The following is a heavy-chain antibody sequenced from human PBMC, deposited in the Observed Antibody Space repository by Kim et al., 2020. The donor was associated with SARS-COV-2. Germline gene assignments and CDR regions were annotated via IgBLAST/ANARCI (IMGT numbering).Heavy chain of an antibody. CDR1: GITFSSGW. CDR2: IKSNTAGGTT. J-gene: IGHJ4*02. Sequence: GGSLRLSCTAAGITFSSGWMSWVRQAPGRGLEWVGRIKSNTAGGTTDFAAPVKGRVTISRDDSKNTFYLLMNTLKTEDTAVYYCTTADRSILDYWGQGTLVTVSS. V-gene: IGHV3-15*01. CDR3: TTADRSILDY. D-gene: IGHD2-15*01.